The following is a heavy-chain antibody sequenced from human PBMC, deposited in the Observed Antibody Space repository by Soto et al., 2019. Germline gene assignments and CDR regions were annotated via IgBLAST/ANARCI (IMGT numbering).Heavy chain of an antibody. CDR1: GFTFSSYW. D-gene: IGHD1-1*01. Sequence: GGSLRLSCAASGFTFSSYWMTWVRQAPGKGLEWVANIKQDGSEKYYVDSVKGRFTISRDNAKNSLYLQMNSLRADDTAVYYGVRGDNWNDEASDYWGQGTLVTVSS. V-gene: IGHV3-7*01. J-gene: IGHJ4*02. CDR3: VRGDNWNDEASDY. CDR2: IKQDGSEK.